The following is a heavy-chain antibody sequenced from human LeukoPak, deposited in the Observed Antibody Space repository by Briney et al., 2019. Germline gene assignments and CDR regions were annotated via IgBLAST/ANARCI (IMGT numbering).Heavy chain of an antibody. CDR1: GGSPDSKY. Sequence: SDSLSLTCSVSGGSPDSKYWICIPQPSRKALEWIGYIYTSGSTNFHPSLRSRGAMSIDTSMNPFSRNVYSVTAAYTAVYYCANYISNVHYYMDVWGKGTTVIVSS. V-gene: IGHV4-4*09. CDR2: IYTSGST. CDR3: ANYISNVHYYMDV. J-gene: IGHJ6*03. D-gene: IGHD4-11*01.